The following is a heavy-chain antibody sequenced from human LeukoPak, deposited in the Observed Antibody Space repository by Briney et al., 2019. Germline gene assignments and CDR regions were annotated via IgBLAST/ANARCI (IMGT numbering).Heavy chain of an antibody. J-gene: IGHJ6*04. D-gene: IGHD3-10*02. CDR2: IRSKANSYAT. Sequence: PGGSLRLSCAASGFTFSGSAMHWVRQASGKGLEWVARIRSKANSYATAYAASVKGRFTISRDKSKNSLYLQMNSLRAEDTAVYYCAELGITMLGGVWGKGTTVTISS. V-gene: IGHV3-73*01. CDR1: GFTFSGSA. CDR3: AELGITMLGGV.